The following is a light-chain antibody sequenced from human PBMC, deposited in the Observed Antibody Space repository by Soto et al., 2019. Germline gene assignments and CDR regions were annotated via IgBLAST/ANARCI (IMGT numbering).Light chain of an antibody. J-gene: IGKJ2*01. CDR3: HQYGSSPPYT. CDR1: QSVSSSY. V-gene: IGKV3-20*01. CDR2: GAS. Sequence: MVLTQSPGTLSLSPGERATLSCRASQSVSSSYLAWYQQKPGQAPRLLIYGASSRATGIPDRFSGSGSGTDFTLTISRLEPEDFAVYYCHQYGSSPPYTFGQGTKLEIK.